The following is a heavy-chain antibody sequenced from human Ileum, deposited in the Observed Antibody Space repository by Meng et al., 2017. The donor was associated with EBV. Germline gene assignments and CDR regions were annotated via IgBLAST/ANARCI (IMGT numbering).Heavy chain of an antibody. J-gene: IGHJ4*02. CDR2: IYNSGST. CDR1: GGSGSRGGNY. Sequence: QAQLQESGPGLVKPSETLSLTCSGSGGSGSRGGNYWSWIRQPPGKGLEWIGYIYNSGSTNYNPSLKSRVTISVDTSKNQFSLKLSSVTAADTAVYYCARDGYSSGSDWGQGTLVTVSS. V-gene: IGHV4-61*08. D-gene: IGHD6-19*01. CDR3: ARDGYSSGSD.